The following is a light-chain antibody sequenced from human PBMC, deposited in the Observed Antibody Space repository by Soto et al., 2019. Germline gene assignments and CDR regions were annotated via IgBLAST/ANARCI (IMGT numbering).Light chain of an antibody. J-gene: IGLJ2*01. CDR2: EGG. Sequence: QSALTQPASVPGSPGQSITISCTATSSDVGSYNLVSWYQHHPGKAPRLMIYEGGKRPSGVPNRFSGSKSGNTASLTISGLQAEDEADYYCCSYAGSRNVVFGGGTKLTVL. V-gene: IGLV2-23*01. CDR3: CSYAGSRNVV. CDR1: SSDVGSYNL.